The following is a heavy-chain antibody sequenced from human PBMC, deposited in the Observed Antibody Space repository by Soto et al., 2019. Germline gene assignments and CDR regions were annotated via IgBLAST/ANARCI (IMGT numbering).Heavy chain of an antibody. D-gene: IGHD4-4*01. J-gene: IGHJ6*02. Sequence: GGSLRLSCAASGFTFSNAWMNWVRQAPGKGLEWVGRIKSKTDGGTTDYAAPVKGRFTISRDDSKNTPDLQMNSLKTQETAVYYCTTDPPPLAPDYSNYIIHYYGMDVWGQGTTVTVSS. CDR1: GFTFSNAW. V-gene: IGHV3-15*07. CDR3: TTDPPPLAPDYSNYIIHYYGMDV. CDR2: IKSKTDGGTT.